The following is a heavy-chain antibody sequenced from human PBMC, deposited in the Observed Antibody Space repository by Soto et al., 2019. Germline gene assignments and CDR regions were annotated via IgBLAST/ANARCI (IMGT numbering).Heavy chain of an antibody. J-gene: IGHJ4*02. Sequence: QVQLQESGPGLVKPSQTLSLTCTVSGGSISSGGYYWSWIRQHPGKGLEWIGYIYYRGSTYYTPSLKGRVTISVDTSKNPFSLKLSSVTAADTAVYYCARGADYANDYGGQGTLVTVSS. V-gene: IGHV4-31*03. CDR2: IYYRGST. CDR3: ARGADYANDY. D-gene: IGHD4-17*01. CDR1: GGSISSGGYY.